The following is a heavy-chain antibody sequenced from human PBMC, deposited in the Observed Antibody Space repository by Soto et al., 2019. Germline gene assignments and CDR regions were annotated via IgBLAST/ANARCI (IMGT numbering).Heavy chain of an antibody. CDR1: GFTFSSYD. CDR2: IGTAGDT. J-gene: IGHJ4*02. V-gene: IGHV3-13*01. D-gene: IGHD3-3*01. CDR3: ARAIGAFWSGYYRGYFDY. Sequence: EVQLVESGGGLVQPGGSLRLSCAASGFTFSSYDMHWVRQATGKGPEWVSAIGTAGDTYYPGSVKGRFTISRENAKNSLYLQMNSLRAGDTAVYYCARAIGAFWSGYYRGYFDYWGQGTLVTVSS.